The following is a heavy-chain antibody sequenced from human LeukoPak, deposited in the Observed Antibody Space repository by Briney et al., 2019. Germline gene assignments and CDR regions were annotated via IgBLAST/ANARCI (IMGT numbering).Heavy chain of an antibody. V-gene: IGHV4-59*01. J-gene: IGHJ2*01. CDR2: IYYSGST. Sequence: SETLSLTCTVSGGSISSYYWSWIRQPPGKGLEWIGYIYYSGSTNYNPSLKSRVTISVDTSKNQFPLKLSSVTAADMAVYYCARGYYWYFDLWGRGTLVTVSS. CDR1: GGSISSYY. CDR3: ARGYYWYFDL.